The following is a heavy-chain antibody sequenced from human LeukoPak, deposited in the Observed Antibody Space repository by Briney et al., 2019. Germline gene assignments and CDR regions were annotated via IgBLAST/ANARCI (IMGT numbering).Heavy chain of an antibody. J-gene: IGHJ4*02. CDR1: GYSITNYW. D-gene: IGHD3-10*01. CDR2: IYPCDYDT. CDR3: ARRKKGELLIDY. V-gene: IGHV5-51*01. Sequence: GASLKISCKASGYSITNYWIGFVRQMPGKVLELMGIIYPCDYDTRYRPSFQGQVTISAEKSISTAYLQWSGLKASDTAMYYCARRKKGELLIDYWGQGTLVTVSS.